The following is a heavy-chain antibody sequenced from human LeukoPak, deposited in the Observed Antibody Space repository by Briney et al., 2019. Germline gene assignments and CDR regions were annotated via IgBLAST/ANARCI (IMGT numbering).Heavy chain of an antibody. CDR1: AGSITTRRYY. J-gene: IGHJ4*02. D-gene: IGHD3-10*01. Sequence: SQSLSPTYSLSAGSITTRRYYSAWLHQSAENGPEWIVSIFYVANASYRPSLASRATISIAATKNQISLRLTSVTTTDTAVYYCATHAEGSYFNAWGQGSLVTVSS. CDR3: ATHAEGSYFNA. V-gene: IGHV4-39*01. CDR2: IFYVANA.